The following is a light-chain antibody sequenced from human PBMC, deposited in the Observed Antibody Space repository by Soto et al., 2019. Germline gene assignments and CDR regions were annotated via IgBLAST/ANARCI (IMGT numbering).Light chain of an antibody. CDR2: EVS. V-gene: IGLV2-14*01. J-gene: IGLJ1*01. CDR3: SSYTSTDSLFV. CDR1: SSDVGSYNY. Sequence: QSALTQPASVSGSPGQSITISCTGTSSDVGSYNYVSWYQQHPGTAPKLIIYEVSNRPSGISNRFSGSKSGNTASLTISGLQAEDESDYYCSSYTSTDSLFVFGTGTKVTVL.